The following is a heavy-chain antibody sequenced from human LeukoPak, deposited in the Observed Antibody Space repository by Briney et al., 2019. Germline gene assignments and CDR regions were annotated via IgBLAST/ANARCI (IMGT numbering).Heavy chain of an antibody. J-gene: IGHJ4*02. D-gene: IGHD3-10*01. CDR2: ISGSGGST. CDR1: GFTFSSYA. Sequence: GSLRLSCAASGFTFSSYAMSWVRQAPGKGLEWVSAISGSGGSTYYADSVKGRFTVSRDNAKNSLYLQMNSLRAEDTAVYYCASQYGLDYWGQGTLVTVSS. CDR3: ASQYGLDY. V-gene: IGHV3-23*01.